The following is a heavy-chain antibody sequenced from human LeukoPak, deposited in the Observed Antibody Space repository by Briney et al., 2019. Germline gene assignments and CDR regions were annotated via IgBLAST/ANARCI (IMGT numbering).Heavy chain of an antibody. Sequence: ASVKVSCKVSGYTLTELSMHWVRQAPGKGLEWMGGFDPEDGETIYAQKFQDRVTMTEDTSTDTAYMELSRLRSEDTAVYYCATAGRISNFGVAPYDFYYWGQGTLVTVSS. CDR2: FDPEDGET. CDR1: GYTLTELS. D-gene: IGHD3-3*01. V-gene: IGHV1-24*01. CDR3: ATAGRISNFGVAPYDFYY. J-gene: IGHJ4*02.